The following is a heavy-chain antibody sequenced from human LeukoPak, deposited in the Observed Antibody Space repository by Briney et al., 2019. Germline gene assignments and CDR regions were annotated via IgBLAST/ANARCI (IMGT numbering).Heavy chain of an antibody. J-gene: IGHJ4*02. Sequence: SETLSLTCTVSGGSISSSSYYWGWIRQPPGKGLEWIGSVFYSGSTYYNPSLKSRVTISVDTSKNQFSLKLSSVTAADTAVYYCARDGYNPIDYWGQGTLVTVSS. CDR2: VFYSGST. CDR1: GGSISSSSYY. D-gene: IGHD5-24*01. CDR3: ARDGYNPIDY. V-gene: IGHV4-39*07.